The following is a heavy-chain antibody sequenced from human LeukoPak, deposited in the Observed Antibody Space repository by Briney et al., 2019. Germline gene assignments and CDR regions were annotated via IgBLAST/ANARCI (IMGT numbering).Heavy chain of an antibody. CDR1: GDSISSSSYY. CDR3: ARLDCSSTSCPRGDRWFDP. J-gene: IGHJ5*02. V-gene: IGHV4-39*07. D-gene: IGHD2-2*01. CDR2: INHSGST. Sequence: SETLSLTCTVSGDSISSSSYYWGWIRQPPGKGLEWIGEINHSGSTNYNPSLKRRVTITVDTSKNQCSLKLSSVTAADTAVYYCARLDCSSTSCPRGDRWFDPWGQGTLVIVSS.